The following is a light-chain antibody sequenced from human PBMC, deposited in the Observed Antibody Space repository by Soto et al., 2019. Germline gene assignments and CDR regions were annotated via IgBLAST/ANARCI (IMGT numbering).Light chain of an antibody. CDR1: QSLSSS. CDR2: YAS. Sequence: EIVLPQSPGTLSLSPGDRATLSCRASQSLSSSLAWYQQNPGQAPRLLIYYASRRATGSPGRFSGSGAWTDFTLTIRRLEAEDFAEYYCQKYKSWVTFGGGNKVLIK. CDR3: QKYKSWVT. V-gene: IGKV3-20*01. J-gene: IGKJ4*01.